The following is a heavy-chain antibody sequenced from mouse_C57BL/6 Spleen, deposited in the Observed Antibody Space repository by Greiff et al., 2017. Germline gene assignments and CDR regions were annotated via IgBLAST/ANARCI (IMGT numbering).Heavy chain of an antibody. J-gene: IGHJ4*01. CDR2: IWTGGGT. D-gene: IGHD2-2*01. V-gene: IGHV2-9-1*01. Sequence: QVQLQQSGPGLVAPSQSLSITCTVSGFSLTSYAISWVRQPPGKGLEWLGVIWTGGGTNYTSALKSRLSISKDNSKSHVFLKMNSLQTDDTARYYCARGGIYYGYDESMDYWGQGTSVTVSS. CDR1: GFSLTSYA. CDR3: ARGGIYYGYDESMDY.